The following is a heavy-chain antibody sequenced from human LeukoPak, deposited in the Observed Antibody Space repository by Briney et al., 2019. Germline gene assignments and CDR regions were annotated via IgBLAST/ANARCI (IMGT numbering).Heavy chain of an antibody. D-gene: IGHD5-18*01. CDR1: GGTFSSYA. CDR3: ARDARGYSYGN. CDR2: IIPIFGTA. J-gene: IGHJ4*02. Sequence: SVKVSCKASGGTFSSYAISWVRQAPGRGLEWMRGIIPIFGTANYAQKFQGRVTITADESTSTAYMELSSLRSEDTAVYYCARDARGYSYGNWGQGTLVTVSS. V-gene: IGHV1-69*13.